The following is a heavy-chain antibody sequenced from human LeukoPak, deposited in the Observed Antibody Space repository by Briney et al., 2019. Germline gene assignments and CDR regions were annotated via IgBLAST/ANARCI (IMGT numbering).Heavy chain of an antibody. D-gene: IGHD6-6*01. Sequence: SENLSLTCTVSGASISSYYWSWIRRPPGKGLEWVAYISNSGSTTYNSSLKSRVTISVDMSNNHFSLKLSAVTAADTAVYYCVRGIYRRSPQGYWFFDLWGRGTLVTVSS. CDR3: VRGIYRRSPQGYWFFDL. CDR1: GASISSYY. J-gene: IGHJ2*01. V-gene: IGHV4-59*01. CDR2: ISNSGST.